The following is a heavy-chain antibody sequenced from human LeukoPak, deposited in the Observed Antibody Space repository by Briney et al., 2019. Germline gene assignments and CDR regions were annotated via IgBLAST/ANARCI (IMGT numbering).Heavy chain of an antibody. J-gene: IGHJ6*03. CDR2: IRYDVRDK. CDR1: GFTFNSYG. Sequence: GGSLRLSCAASGFTFNSYGMHWVRQAPGNGLGGVACIRYDVRDKDYADSVKGRLTIYRDNYKNTLYLQMSSLRAEDTDVYYCAKGSYYCSSSSCPQYYYYMDVWGKGTTVTVSS. D-gene: IGHD2-2*01. V-gene: IGHV3-30*02. CDR3: AKGSYYCSSSSCPQYYYYMDV.